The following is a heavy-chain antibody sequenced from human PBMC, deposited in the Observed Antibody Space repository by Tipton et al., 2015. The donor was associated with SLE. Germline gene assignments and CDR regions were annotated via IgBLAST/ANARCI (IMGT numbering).Heavy chain of an antibody. D-gene: IGHD5-12*01. J-gene: IGHJ4*02. CDR3: ARALRDLVATIYSFDH. CDR1: GGFLRDYF. V-gene: IGHV4-31*11. CDR2: ISDSGDT. Sequence: TLSLTCDVYGGFLRDYFWSWIRQHPGRGLEWIGCISDSGDTYYNPPLKSRLTMSVDTSENRFSLKLSSVTAADTAVYFCARALRDLVATIYSFDHWGRGALVTVSS.